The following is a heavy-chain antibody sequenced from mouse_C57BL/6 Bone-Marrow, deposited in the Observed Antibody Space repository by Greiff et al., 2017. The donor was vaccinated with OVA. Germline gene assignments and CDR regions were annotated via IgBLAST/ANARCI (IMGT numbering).Heavy chain of an antibody. Sequence: EVKVEESGGGLVQPGGSMKLSCAASGFTFSDAWMDWVRQSPEKGLEWVAEIRNKANNHATYYAESVKGRFTISRDDSKSSVYLQMNSLRAEDTGIYYCTREPLYFYYYGSFDYWGQGTTLTVSS. CDR3: TREPLYFYYYGSFDY. V-gene: IGHV6-6*01. D-gene: IGHD1-1*01. J-gene: IGHJ2*01. CDR1: GFTFSDAW. CDR2: IRNKANNHAT.